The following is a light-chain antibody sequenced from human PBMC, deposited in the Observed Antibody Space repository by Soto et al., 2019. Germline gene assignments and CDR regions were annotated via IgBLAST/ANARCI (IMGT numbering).Light chain of an antibody. CDR1: SSNIGSNY. CDR2: RNN. V-gene: IGLV1-47*01. J-gene: IGLJ2*01. CDR3: TAWDDTLRGPL. Sequence: QAVVTQPPSASGTPGQRVTISCSGSSSNIGSNYVYWYQQLPGTAPKLLIYRNNQRPSGVPDRFSGSKSGPSASLAISGVRYEDEADYYCTAWDDTLRGPLFGGGTKLTVL.